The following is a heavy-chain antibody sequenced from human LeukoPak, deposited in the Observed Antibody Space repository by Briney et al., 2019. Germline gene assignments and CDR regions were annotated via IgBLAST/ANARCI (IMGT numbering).Heavy chain of an antibody. CDR2: IYYSGST. CDR3: ARGLRYFDWLLGGRWFDP. D-gene: IGHD3-9*01. CDR1: GGSISSGGYY. V-gene: IGHV4-31*03. Sequence: SETLSLTCTVSGGSISSGGYYWSWIRQHPGKGLEWIGYIYYSGSTYYNPSLKSRVTISVDTSKNQFSLKLSSVTAADTAVYYCARGLRYFDWLLGGRWFDPWGQGTLVTVSS. J-gene: IGHJ5*02.